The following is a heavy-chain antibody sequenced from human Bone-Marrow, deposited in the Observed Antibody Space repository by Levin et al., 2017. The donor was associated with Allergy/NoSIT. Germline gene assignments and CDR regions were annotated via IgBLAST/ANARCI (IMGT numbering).Heavy chain of an antibody. CDR3: AREKTYGGYRPYFDY. J-gene: IGHJ4*02. V-gene: IGHV4-61*01. CDR2: IYYSGST. D-gene: IGHD5-12*01. CDR1: GGSVSSGSYY. Sequence: PSETLSLTCTVSGGSVSSGSYYWSWIRQPPGKGLEWIGYIYYSGSTNYNPSLKSRVTISVDTSKNQFSLKLSSVTAADTAVYYCAREKTYGGYRPYFDYWGQGTLVTVSS.